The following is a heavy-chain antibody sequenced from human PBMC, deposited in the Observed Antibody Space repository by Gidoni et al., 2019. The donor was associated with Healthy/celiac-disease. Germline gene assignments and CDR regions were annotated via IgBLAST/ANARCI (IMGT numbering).Heavy chain of an antibody. D-gene: IGHD1-1*01. V-gene: IGHV3-23*01. CDR3: AKELFAWTRTRLFDY. J-gene: IGHJ4*02. Sequence: TISRDNSKNTLYLQMNSLRAEDTAVYYCAKELFAWTRTRLFDYWGQGTLVTVSS.